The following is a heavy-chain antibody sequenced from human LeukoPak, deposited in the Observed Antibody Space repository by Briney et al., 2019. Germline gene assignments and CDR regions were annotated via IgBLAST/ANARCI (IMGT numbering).Heavy chain of an antibody. CDR2: MYYSGST. Sequence: PSETLSLTCTVSGGSISSYYWSWIRQPPGKGLEWIGYMYYSGSTNYNPSLKSRVTISVDMSKNQVSLKLSSVTAADTAVYYCARGGTLKQQLVRTRNDAFDIWGQGTMVTVSS. V-gene: IGHV4-59*01. CDR1: GGSISSYY. D-gene: IGHD6-13*01. CDR3: ARGGTLKQQLVRTRNDAFDI. J-gene: IGHJ3*02.